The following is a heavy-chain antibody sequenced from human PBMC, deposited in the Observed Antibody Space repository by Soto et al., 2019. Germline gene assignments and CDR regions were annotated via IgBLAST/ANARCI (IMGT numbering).Heavy chain of an antibody. CDR2: ISYDGSKK. J-gene: IGHJ6*02. CDR3: ARVGWEPQYGMDV. D-gene: IGHD1-26*01. Sequence: VGSLRLSCAASGFTFTDYYMSWIRQAPGKGLEWVAVISYDGSKKYYADSVKGRFTISRDNSKDTLYLQMNSLRAEDTAVYYCARVGWEPQYGMDVWGQGTMVTVSS. V-gene: IGHV3-30-3*01. CDR1: GFTFTDYY.